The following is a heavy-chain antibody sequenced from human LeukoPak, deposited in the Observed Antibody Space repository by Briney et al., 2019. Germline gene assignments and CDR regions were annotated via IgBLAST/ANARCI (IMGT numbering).Heavy chain of an antibody. CDR3: ARSAEWSPSFPNFDY. J-gene: IGHJ4*02. CDR1: GGSISSSSYY. V-gene: IGHV4-39*01. D-gene: IGHD3-3*01. Sequence: SETLSLTCTVSGGSISSSSYYWGWIRQPPGKGLEWIGSIYYSGSTYYNPSLKSRVTISVDTSKNQFSLKLSSVTAADTAVYYCARSAEWSPSFPNFDYWGQGTLVTVSS. CDR2: IYYSGST.